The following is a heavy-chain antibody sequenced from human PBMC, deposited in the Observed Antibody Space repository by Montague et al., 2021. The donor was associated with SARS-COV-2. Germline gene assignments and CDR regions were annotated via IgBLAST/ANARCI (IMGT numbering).Heavy chain of an antibody. CDR3: ARDWGCTHFDY. V-gene: IGHV2-70*11. CDR1: GFSLTSSGVA. J-gene: IGHJ4*02. CDR2: IDWDDDK. Sequence: PALVKPTQTLTLTCTFSGFSLTSSGVAVGWIRQPPGKALEWLARIDWDDDKYYSTSLKTRLTISKDTSKNQVVLTMTNMDPVDTATYYCARDWGCTHFDYWGQGTLVTVSS. D-gene: IGHD7-27*01.